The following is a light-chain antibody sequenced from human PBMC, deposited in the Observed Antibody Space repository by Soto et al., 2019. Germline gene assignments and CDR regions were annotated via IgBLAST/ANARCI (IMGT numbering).Light chain of an antibody. Sequence: DIVMTQSPDSLAVSLGERTTINCKSSQCVLYSSNNRNYLAWFQQKPGQPPKLLIYWASTRQSGVPARFTGSGSETDFTLTISSLQAEDVAVYYCQQYYSTPWAFGQGTKVEIK. CDR2: WAS. CDR1: QCVLYSSNNRNY. CDR3: QQYYSTPWA. V-gene: IGKV4-1*01. J-gene: IGKJ1*01.